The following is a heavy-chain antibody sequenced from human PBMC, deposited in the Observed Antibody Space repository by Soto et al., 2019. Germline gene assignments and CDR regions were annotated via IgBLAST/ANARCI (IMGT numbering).Heavy chain of an antibody. V-gene: IGHV4-34*01. D-gene: IGHD2-15*01. J-gene: IGHJ4*02. CDR3: ARGDLGYCSGGSCYPFDY. CDR2: INHSGST. Sequence: QVQLQQWGAGLLKPSETLSLTCAVYGGSFSGYYWSWIRQPPGKGLEWIGEINHSGSTNYNPSLKSRVTISVATSKNQFSLKLSSVTAADTAVYYCARGDLGYCSGGSCYPFDYWGQGTLVTVSS. CDR1: GGSFSGYY.